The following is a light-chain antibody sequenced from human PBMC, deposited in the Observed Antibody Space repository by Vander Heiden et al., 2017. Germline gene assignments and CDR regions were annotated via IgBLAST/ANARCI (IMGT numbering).Light chain of an antibody. V-gene: IGLV1-40*01. CDR3: QSYDSSLSGPHVV. CDR2: GNS. Sequence: QPVLTHPPSLSGAPGQRVTISRTRCGSNIGAGYDVHWYQQLPGTAPKPLIYGNSNRPSGVPDRFSGSTSGTSASLAITGLQAEDEADYYCQSYDSSLSGPHVVFGGGTKLTVL. CDR1: GSNIGAGYD. J-gene: IGLJ2*01.